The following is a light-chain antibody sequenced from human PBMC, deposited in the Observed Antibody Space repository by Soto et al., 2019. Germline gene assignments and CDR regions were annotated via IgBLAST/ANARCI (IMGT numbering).Light chain of an antibody. CDR3: QQSDSFPYT. CDR2: AAS. Sequence: DIQMTQSPSSLSVSVGDRVTITCRASQSITNYLNWYQQKPGKAPKLLVYAASSLQSGVPSRFSGTGSGTDFTLTISILQPEDFASYYCQQSDSFPYTFGQGTKLEIK. CDR1: QSITNY. V-gene: IGKV1-39*01. J-gene: IGKJ2*01.